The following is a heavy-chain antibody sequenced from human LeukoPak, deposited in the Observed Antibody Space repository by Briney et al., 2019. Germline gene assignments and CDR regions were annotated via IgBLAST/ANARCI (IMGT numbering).Heavy chain of an antibody. CDR2: ISGSGGST. Sequence: GGSLRLSCAASGFTFSSYAMSWVRQAPGKGLEWVSAISGSGGSTYYADSVKGRFTISRDNSKNTLYLQVNSLRAEDTAVYYCAKDRVAIVGATFDYWGQGTLVTVSS. V-gene: IGHV3-23*01. CDR3: AKDRVAIVGATFDY. CDR1: GFTFSSYA. D-gene: IGHD1-26*01. J-gene: IGHJ4*02.